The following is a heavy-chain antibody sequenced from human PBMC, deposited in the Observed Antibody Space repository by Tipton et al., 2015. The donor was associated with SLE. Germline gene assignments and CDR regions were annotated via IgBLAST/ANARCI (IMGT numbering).Heavy chain of an antibody. Sequence: LRLSCAASGFTFSSYAMSWVRQAPGKGLEWIGSIYHSGSTYYNPSLKSRVTISVDTSKNQFSLKLSSVTAADTAVYYCARGYDSSGYPLTYFDYWGQGTLVTVSS. D-gene: IGHD3-22*01. CDR3: ARGYDSSGYPLTYFDY. V-gene: IGHV4-34*01. CDR2: IYHSGST. CDR1: GFTFSSYA. J-gene: IGHJ4*02.